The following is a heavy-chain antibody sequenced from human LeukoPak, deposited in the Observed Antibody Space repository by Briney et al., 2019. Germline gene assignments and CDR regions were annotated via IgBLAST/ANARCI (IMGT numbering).Heavy chain of an antibody. CDR1: GGSFSGYY. D-gene: IGHD3-3*01. CDR2: INHSGST. V-gene: IGHV4-34*01. J-gene: IGHJ4*02. Sequence: SETLSLTCAVYGGSFSGYYWSWIRQPPGKGLEWIGEINHSGSTKYNPSLKSRVTISVDTSKNQLSLKLSSVTAADTAVYYCARAPQTYYDFWSGYLPRLFYDYWGQGTLVTVSS. CDR3: ARAPQTYYDFWSGYLPRLFYDY.